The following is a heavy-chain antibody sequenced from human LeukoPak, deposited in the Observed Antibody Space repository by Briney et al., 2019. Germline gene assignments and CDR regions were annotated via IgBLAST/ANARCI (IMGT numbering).Heavy chain of an antibody. V-gene: IGHV3-13*01. CDR3: ARGDINRLSQGVELYTAMGEAFDI. J-gene: IGHJ3*02. CDR2: IGTAGDT. CDR1: GFTFSSYD. D-gene: IGHD5-18*01. Sequence: GGSLRLSCAASGFTFSSYDMHWVRQATGKGLEWVSAIGTAGDTYYPGSVKGRFTISRENAKNSLYLQMNSLRAGDTAVYYCARGDINRLSQGVELYTAMGEAFDIWGQGTMVTVSS.